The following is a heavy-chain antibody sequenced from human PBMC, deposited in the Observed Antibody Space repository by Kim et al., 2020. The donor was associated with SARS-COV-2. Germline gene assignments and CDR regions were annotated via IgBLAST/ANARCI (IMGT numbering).Heavy chain of an antibody. Sequence: GGSLRLSCAASGFSFGDYGMHWVRQAPGKGLEWVSGMGRTRDNTGYADSVKGRFTITRDNAKNSLYLQMNSLSGEDTAFYYCVKEQGGAAMKDMDVWGKGTPVTVSS. CDR2: MGRTRDNT. CDR3: VKEQGGAAMKDMDV. CDR1: GFSFGDYG. V-gene: IGHV3-9*01. J-gene: IGHJ6*03. D-gene: IGHD2-2*01.